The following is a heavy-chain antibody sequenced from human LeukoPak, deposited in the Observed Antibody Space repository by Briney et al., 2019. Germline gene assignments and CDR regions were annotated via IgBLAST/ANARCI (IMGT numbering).Heavy chain of an antibody. CDR3: VRAQGPGDYAKDY. D-gene: IGHD4-17*01. CDR1: GGSISSSGYY. CDR2: FDHSGSP. J-gene: IGHJ4*02. V-gene: IGHV4-39*07. Sequence: PSETLSLTRTVSGGSISSSGYYWGWIRQPPGKGLEWIGSFDHSGSPYYNPSLKSRVTILVDTSKNQFSLKVSSVNAADTAVYHCVRAQGPGDYAKDYWGQGTLVTVSS.